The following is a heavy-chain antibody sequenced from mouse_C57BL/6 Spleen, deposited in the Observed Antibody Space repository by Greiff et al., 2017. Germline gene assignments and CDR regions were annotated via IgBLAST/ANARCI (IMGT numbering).Heavy chain of an antibody. CDR3: ARSYYDYDGDWFAY. D-gene: IGHD2-4*01. Sequence: VQLQQPGAELVKPGASVKMSCKASGYTFTSYWITWVKQRPGQGLEWIGDIYPGSGSTNYNEKFKSKATLTVDTSSSTAYMQLSSLTSEDSAVYYCARSYYDYDGDWFAYWGQGTLVTVSA. CDR1: GYTFTSYW. CDR2: IYPGSGST. J-gene: IGHJ3*01. V-gene: IGHV1-55*01.